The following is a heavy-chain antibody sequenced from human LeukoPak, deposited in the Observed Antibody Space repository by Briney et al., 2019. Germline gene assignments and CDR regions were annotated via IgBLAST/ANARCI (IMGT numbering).Heavy chain of an antibody. D-gene: IGHD5-18*01. CDR2: ISYDGSNK. V-gene: IGHV3-30*04. Sequence: PGRSLRLSCAASGFTFSSYAMHWVRQAPGKGLEWVAVISYDGSNKYYADSVKGRFTISRDNSKNTLYLRMNSLRAEDTAVYYCARGQARGYSYGYFAGDFDYWGQGTLVTVSS. J-gene: IGHJ4*02. CDR1: GFTFSSYA. CDR3: ARGQARGYSYGYFAGDFDY.